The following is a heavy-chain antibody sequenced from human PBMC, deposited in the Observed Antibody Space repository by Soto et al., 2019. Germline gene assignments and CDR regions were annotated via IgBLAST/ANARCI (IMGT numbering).Heavy chain of an antibody. D-gene: IGHD2-15*01. V-gene: IGHV1-69*12. CDR3: AREPIGYCSGGSCSLTVWEDY. J-gene: IGHJ4*02. CDR1: GGTFSSYA. CDR2: IIPIFGTA. Sequence: QVQLVQSGAEVKKPGSSVKVSCKASGGTFSSYAISWVRQAPGQGLEWMGGIIPIFGTANYAQKFQGRVTITAYESTSTAYMELSSLRSEDTAVYYCAREPIGYCSGGSCSLTVWEDYWGQGTLVTVSS.